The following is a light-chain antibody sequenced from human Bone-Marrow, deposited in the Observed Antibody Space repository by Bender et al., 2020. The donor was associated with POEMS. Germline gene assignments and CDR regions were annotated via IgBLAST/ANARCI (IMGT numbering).Light chain of an antibody. CDR1: DVGTYNL. J-gene: IGLJ3*02. CDR2: EVT. CDR3: AVWDDSLNGWV. V-gene: IGLV2-14*02. Sequence: QSALTQPASVSGSPGQSITISCSDVGTYNLVSWYQQYPGNAPKVMIYEVTKRPSEVPDRFSGSRSGTSASLAISGLQSEDEADYYCAVWDDSLNGWVFGGGTKLTVL.